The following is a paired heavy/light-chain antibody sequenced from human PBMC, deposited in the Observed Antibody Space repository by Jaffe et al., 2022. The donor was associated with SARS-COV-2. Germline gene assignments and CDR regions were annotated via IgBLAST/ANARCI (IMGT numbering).Heavy chain of an antibody. V-gene: IGHV1-46*01. J-gene: IGHJ6*02. D-gene: IGHD4-17*01. Sequence: QVQLVQSGAEVKKPGASVKVSCKASGYTFTSYYMHWVRQAPGQGLEWMGIINPSGGSTSYAQKFQGRVTMTRDTSTSTVYMELSSLRSEDTAVYYCAREQGYGDSGIGYSYYYYGMDVWGQGTTVTVSS. CDR2: INPSGGST. CDR1: GYTFTSYY. CDR3: AREQGYGDSGIGYSYYYYGMDV.
Light chain of an antibody. CDR2: EGS. J-gene: IGLJ2*01. CDR3: CSYAGSAVV. CDR1: SSDVGSYNL. V-gene: IGLV2-23*01. Sequence: QSALTQPASVSGSPGQSITISCTGTSSDVGSYNLVSWYQQHPGKAPKLMIYEGSKRPSGVSNRFSGSKSGNTASLTISGLQAEDEADYYCCSYAGSAVVFGGGTKLTVL.